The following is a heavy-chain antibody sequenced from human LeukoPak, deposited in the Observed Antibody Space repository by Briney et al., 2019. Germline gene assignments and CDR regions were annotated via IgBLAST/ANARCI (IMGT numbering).Heavy chain of an antibody. V-gene: IGHV3-30-3*01. J-gene: IGHJ4*02. Sequence: PGGSLRLSRAASGFTFSTYAMHWVRQGPGKGLEWVAVISYDGSNKYYADSVKGRFTISRDNSKNTLYLQMSSLSAEDTAVYYCARTTTPHYYGSGSYALGYWGQGTLVTVPS. CDR1: GFTFSTYA. D-gene: IGHD3-10*01. CDR3: ARTTTPHYYGSGSYALGY. CDR2: ISYDGSNK.